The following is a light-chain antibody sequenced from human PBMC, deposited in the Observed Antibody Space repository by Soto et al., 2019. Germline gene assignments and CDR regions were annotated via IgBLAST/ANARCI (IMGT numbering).Light chain of an antibody. V-gene: IGKV1-39*01. Sequence: DIQMTQSPSSLSASVGDRVTITCRASQSISNYLNWYQQKPGRAPKLLIYAAYSLQSGVPSRFSGSGSGTDFTLTISSLQPEDFATYYCQQSYSIPPYTFGQGTKLEIK. CDR2: AAY. CDR3: QQSYSIPPYT. J-gene: IGKJ2*01. CDR1: QSISNY.